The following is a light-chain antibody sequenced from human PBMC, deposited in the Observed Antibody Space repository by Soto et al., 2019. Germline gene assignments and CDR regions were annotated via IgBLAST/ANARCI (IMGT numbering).Light chain of an antibody. CDR2: DAS. CDR1: QSISSW. V-gene: IGKV1-5*01. CDR3: QQYNSYSPA. Sequence: MTKSPATLSASIGDRDTITCRASQSISSWLAWYQQKPGKAPKLLIYDASSLESGVPSRFSGSGSGTEFTLTISSLQPDDFATYYCQQYNSYSPACGQGTKV. J-gene: IGKJ1*01.